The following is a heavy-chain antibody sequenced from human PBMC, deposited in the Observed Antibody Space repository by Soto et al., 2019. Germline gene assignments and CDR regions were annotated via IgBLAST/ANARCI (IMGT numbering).Heavy chain of an antibody. CDR2: ISGSGDTT. Sequence: EVQLLESGGGLVQPGGSLRLSCAGSGFTCSSYAMSWVRQAPGKGLEWVSAISGSGDTTYYADSVKGRFTISRDNSKNTLYLQMNSLRVEDTAVYYCAKDMKYNWNDDDYWGHGILVTVSS. CDR3: AKDMKYNWNDDDY. J-gene: IGHJ4*01. CDR1: GFTCSSYA. D-gene: IGHD1-20*01. V-gene: IGHV3-23*01.